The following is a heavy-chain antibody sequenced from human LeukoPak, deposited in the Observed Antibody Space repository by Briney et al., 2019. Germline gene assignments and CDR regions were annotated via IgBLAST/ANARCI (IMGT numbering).Heavy chain of an antibody. Sequence: SETLSLTCAVYGGSFSGYYWSWIRQPPGKGLEWIGEINHSGSTNYNPSLKSRVTISVDTSKNQFSLKLSSVTAADTAVYYCARITNYDFWSGYYIYHYYGMDVWGQGTTVTVSS. V-gene: IGHV4-34*01. CDR2: INHSGST. D-gene: IGHD3-3*01. CDR3: ARITNYDFWSGYYIYHYYGMDV. CDR1: GGSFSGYY. J-gene: IGHJ6*02.